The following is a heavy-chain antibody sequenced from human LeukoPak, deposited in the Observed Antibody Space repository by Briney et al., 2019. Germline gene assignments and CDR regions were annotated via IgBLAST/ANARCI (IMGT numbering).Heavy chain of an antibody. Sequence: PGGSLRLSCAASGFTFSSYSMNWVRQAPGKGLEWVANIKGDGSAQYYLGSVKGRFTISRDNAKNSLNLQMNSLRAEDTAVYYCATTSNAPGNYWGQGTLVTVSS. CDR3: ATTSNAPGNY. D-gene: IGHD6-6*01. CDR1: GFTFSSYS. J-gene: IGHJ4*02. V-gene: IGHV3-7*01. CDR2: IKGDGSAQ.